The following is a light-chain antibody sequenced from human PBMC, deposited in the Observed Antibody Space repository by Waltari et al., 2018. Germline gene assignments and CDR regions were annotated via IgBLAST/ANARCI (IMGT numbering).Light chain of an antibody. J-gene: IGKJ1*01. CDR2: DST. Sequence: EIVLTQSPANLSLSQGERATPSCRASPSVIWFFTWYQQNPGQATRLLIYDSTVRATGIPARFSGSGSGTDFALTISSLEPEDFALYYCQQRRDWTWTFGQGTKVEIK. CDR3: QQRRDWTWT. V-gene: IGKV3-11*01. CDR1: PSVIWF.